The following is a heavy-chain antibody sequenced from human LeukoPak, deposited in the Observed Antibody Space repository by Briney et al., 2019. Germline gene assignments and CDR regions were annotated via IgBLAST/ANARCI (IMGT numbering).Heavy chain of an antibody. CDR1: GGPISTYY. Sequence: TASETLSLTCTVSGGPISTYYWSWIRQSPRKGLEWIGSIYYSGSTNYNPSLKSRVTISVDTSKNQFSLELSSVTAADTAVYYCAVNLTRHTFDIWGQGTMVTVSS. D-gene: IGHD1-1*01. CDR2: IYYSGST. V-gene: IGHV4-59*08. CDR3: AVNLTRHTFDI. J-gene: IGHJ3*02.